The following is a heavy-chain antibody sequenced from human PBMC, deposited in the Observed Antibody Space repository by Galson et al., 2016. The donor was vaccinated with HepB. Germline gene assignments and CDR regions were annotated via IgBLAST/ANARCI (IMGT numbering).Heavy chain of an antibody. D-gene: IGHD4-17*01. J-gene: IGHJ4*02. V-gene: IGHV3-23*01. Sequence: SLRLSCAASGFTFSHSAMNWVRQAPGKGLEWVSVVGGDSTFYADSVKGRFIISRDNSKNTLYLQMHSLRAEDTAVYYCAKGGTFGDSPVDYWGQGTLVTVSS. CDR3: AKGGTFGDSPVDY. CDR1: GFTFSHSA. CDR2: VGGDST.